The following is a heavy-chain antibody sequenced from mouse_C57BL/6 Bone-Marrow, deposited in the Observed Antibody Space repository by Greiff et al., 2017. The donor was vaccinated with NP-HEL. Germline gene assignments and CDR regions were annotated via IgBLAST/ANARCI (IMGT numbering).Heavy chain of an antibody. Sequence: QVQLQQPGAELVKPGASVKMSCKASGYTFTSYWITWVKQRPGQGLEWIGDIYPGSGSTNYNEKFKSKATLTVDTSSSTAYMQLSSLTSEDSAVYYCAREGMVTEDWFAYWGQGTLVTVSA. CDR1: GYTFTSYW. CDR2: IYPGSGST. CDR3: AREGMVTEDWFAY. J-gene: IGHJ3*01. D-gene: IGHD2-2*01. V-gene: IGHV1-55*01.